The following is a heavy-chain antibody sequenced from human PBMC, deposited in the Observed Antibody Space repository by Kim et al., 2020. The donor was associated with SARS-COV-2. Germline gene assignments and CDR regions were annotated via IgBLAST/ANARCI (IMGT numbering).Heavy chain of an antibody. V-gene: IGHV3-72*01. CDR1: GFTFSDHY. CDR3: ASVSGITIFNYYYGMDV. J-gene: IGHJ6*02. D-gene: IGHD3-3*01. CDR2: TRNKANSYTT. Sequence: GGSLRLSCAASGFTFSDHYMDWVRQAPGKGLEWVGRTRNKANSYTTEYAASVKGRFTISRDDSKNSLYLQMNSLKTEDTAVYYCASVSGITIFNYYYGMDVWGQGTTVTVSS.